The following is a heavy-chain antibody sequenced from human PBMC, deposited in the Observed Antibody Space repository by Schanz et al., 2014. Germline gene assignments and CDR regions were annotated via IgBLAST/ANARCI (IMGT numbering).Heavy chain of an antibody. D-gene: IGHD6-13*01. V-gene: IGHV1-69*02. CDR2: FIPILDVG. Sequence: QVQLVQSGAEVKKPGSSMKVSCKASGGTFSTYPINWLRQARGQGLEWVGRFIPILDVGNYAQQFQGRVTMTTDTSTSTSYMELTSLRFDDTAVYYCARSGSSNWYFFDYWGQGTLVTVSS. J-gene: IGHJ4*02. CDR3: ARSGSSNWYFFDY. CDR1: GGTFSTYP.